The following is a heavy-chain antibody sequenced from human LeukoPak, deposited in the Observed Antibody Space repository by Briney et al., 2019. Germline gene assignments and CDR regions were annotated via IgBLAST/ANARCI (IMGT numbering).Heavy chain of an antibody. CDR1: GYTFTSYD. CDR2: MNPNSGNT. V-gene: IGHV1-8*01. Sequence: ASVKVSCKASGYTFTSYDINWVRQATGQGLEWMGWMNPNSGNTGYAQKFQGRVTMTRNTSISTAYMELSSLRSEDTAVYYCARNPARSYCGDCYHDYWGQGTLVTVSS. J-gene: IGHJ4*02. CDR3: ARNPARSYCGDCYHDY. D-gene: IGHD2-21*02.